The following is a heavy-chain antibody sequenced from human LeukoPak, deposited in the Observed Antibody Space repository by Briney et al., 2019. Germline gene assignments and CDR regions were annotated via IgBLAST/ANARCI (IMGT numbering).Heavy chain of an antibody. CDR1: GGSISSSSYY. CDR3: ASLAKMTAHLEHYYYGMDV. D-gene: IGHD2-21*02. Sequence: PSETLSLTCTVSGGSISSSSYYWGWIRQPPGKGLEWIGSIYYSGSTYYNPSLKSRVTISVDTSKNQFSLKLSSVTAADTAVYYCASLAKMTAHLEHYYYGMDVWGQGTTVTVSS. J-gene: IGHJ6*02. CDR2: IYYSGST. V-gene: IGHV4-39*01.